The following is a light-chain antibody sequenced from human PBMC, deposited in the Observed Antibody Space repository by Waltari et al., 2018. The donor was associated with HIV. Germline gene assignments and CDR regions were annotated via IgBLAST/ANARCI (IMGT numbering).Light chain of an antibody. Sequence: QSALTQPASVSGSPGQSITLSCTGTSGDVGGYNFVSWYQKHQGKAPKLIIYNVNSRPSGVSIRFSGSRSANTASRTISGLQAEDEADYFCSSYTSSGPRYVLFGGGTRLTVL. CDR3: SSYTSSGPRYVL. CDR1: SGDVGGYNF. CDR2: NVN. V-gene: IGLV2-14*03. J-gene: IGLJ2*01.